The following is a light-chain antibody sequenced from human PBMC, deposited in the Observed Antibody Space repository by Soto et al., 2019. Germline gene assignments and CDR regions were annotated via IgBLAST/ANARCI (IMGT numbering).Light chain of an antibody. Sequence: EIVLTQPPGTLFLSPGERATLSCRASQSVSSSYLAWYQQKPGQAPRLLIYGASSRATGIPDRFSGSGSGTDFTLTISRLEPEDFAVYYCQQYGSSPVTFGQGTKVEIK. CDR3: QQYGSSPVT. V-gene: IGKV3-20*01. CDR1: QSVSSSY. CDR2: GAS. J-gene: IGKJ1*01.